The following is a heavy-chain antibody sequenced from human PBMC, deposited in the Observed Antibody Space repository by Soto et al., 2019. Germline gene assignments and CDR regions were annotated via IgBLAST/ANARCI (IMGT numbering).Heavy chain of an antibody. J-gene: IGHJ2*01. CDR3: ARWNSGALSYFDL. CDR2: INPSGGST. D-gene: IGHD1-26*01. Sequence: QVQLVQSGAEVNKPGASVKVSCKASGYTFTSYYMHWVRQAPGQGLEWMGIINPSGGSTSYAQKFKGRVTMTRDASTSTVYRELSSLRSEDTAVYYCARWNSGALSYFDLWGRGTLVTVSS. CDR1: GYTFTSYY. V-gene: IGHV1-46*01.